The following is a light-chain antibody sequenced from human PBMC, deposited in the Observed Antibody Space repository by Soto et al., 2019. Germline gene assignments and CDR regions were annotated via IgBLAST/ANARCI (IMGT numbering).Light chain of an antibody. V-gene: IGKV3-15*01. CDR1: QSVSSN. Sequence: EILMTQSPATLSVSPGERVTLPCRASQSVSSNLAWYQQKPGQPPRLLIYGASTRATGIPARFSGSGSGTEFTLTISSLQSEDFAAYYCQQYNNWPSITFGQGTRLE. CDR3: QQYNNWPSIT. CDR2: GAS. J-gene: IGKJ5*01.